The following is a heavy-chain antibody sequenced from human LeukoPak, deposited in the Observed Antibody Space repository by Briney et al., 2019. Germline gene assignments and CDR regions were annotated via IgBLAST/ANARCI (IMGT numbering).Heavy chain of an antibody. J-gene: IGHJ4*02. CDR2: IWYDGSNK. Sequence: GGSLRLSCAASGFNFGSYAMYWVRQAPDKGLQWVAVIWYDGSNKYYADSVKGRFIISRDNSKSTVFLQMNSLRIEDTGVYYCARGAHYGGNSPDYWGQGTLVTVSS. V-gene: IGHV3-30*04. CDR3: ARGAHYGGNSPDY. D-gene: IGHD4-23*01. CDR1: GFNFGSYA.